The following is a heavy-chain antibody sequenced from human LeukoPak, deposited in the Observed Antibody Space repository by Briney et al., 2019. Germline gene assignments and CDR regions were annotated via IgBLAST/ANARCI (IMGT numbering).Heavy chain of an antibody. V-gene: IGHV1-69*01. CDR3: ARDEGSGSFDY. J-gene: IGHJ4*02. CDR2: TIPMFDTA. CDR1: GGSFSTFA. D-gene: IGHD1-26*01. Sequence: SVRVSFKASGGSFSTFAISWVRQAPGQGLEWMGGTIPMFDTANYAQKFRGRVTMTADESTSTAYMELSSLRSEDTAVYYCARDEGSGSFDYWGQGTLVTVSS.